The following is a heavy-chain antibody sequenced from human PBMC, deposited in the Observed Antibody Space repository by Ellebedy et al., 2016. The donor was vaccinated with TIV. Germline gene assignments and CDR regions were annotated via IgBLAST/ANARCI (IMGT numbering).Heavy chain of an antibody. Sequence: MPGGSLRLSCDVHGESLTNDYWSWTRQSPGKGLEWIGEINHGGSTNYNPSLKSRLTLSIDTFKNQFSLKLTSVTATDTGTYYCARDHHNTGYSSSWYWFDPWGQGALVTVSS. CDR2: INHGGST. CDR3: ARDHHNTGYSSSWYWFDP. V-gene: IGHV4-34*01. D-gene: IGHD6-13*01. CDR1: GESLTNDY. J-gene: IGHJ5*02.